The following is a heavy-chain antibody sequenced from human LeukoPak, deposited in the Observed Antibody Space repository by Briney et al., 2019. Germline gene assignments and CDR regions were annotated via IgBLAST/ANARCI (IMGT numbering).Heavy chain of an antibody. CDR2: ISYDGSNK. CDR3: AREHFTCGGDCYSGYYYYGMDV. CDR1: GFTFSSYA. Sequence: PGGSLRLSCAASGFTFSSYAMHWVRQAPGKGLEWVAVISYDGSNKYYADSVKGRFTISRDNSKNTLYLQMNSLRAEDTAVYYCAREHFTCGGDCYSGYYYYGMDVWGQGTTVTVSS. V-gene: IGHV3-30-3*01. D-gene: IGHD2-21*02. J-gene: IGHJ6*02.